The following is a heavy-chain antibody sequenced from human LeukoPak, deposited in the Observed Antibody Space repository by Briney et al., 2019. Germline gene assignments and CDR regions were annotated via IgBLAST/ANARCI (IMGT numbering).Heavy chain of an antibody. J-gene: IGHJ4*02. V-gene: IGHV1-18*01. CDR2: ISAYNGNT. D-gene: IGHD5-24*01. CDR3: ARGIEWLQLQYYFDY. Sequence: ASVKVSCKASGYTFTSYGISWVRQAPGQGLEWMGWISAYNGNTNYAQKFQGRVTITADESTSTAYMELSSLRSEDTAVYYCARGIEWLQLQYYFDYWGQGTLVTVSS. CDR1: GYTFTSYG.